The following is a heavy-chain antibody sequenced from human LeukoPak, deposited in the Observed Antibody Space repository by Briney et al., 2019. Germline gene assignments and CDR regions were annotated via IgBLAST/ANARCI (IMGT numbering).Heavy chain of an antibody. V-gene: IGHV3-7*01. CDR2: IKQDGSEK. J-gene: IGHJ4*02. CDR3: ARDAAPQVY. D-gene: IGHD2-15*01. CDR1: GFIFSSYW. Sequence: GGSLRLSCAASGFIFSSYWMSWVRQAPGKGLVWVANIKQDGSEKYYVDSVKGRFTISRDNAKNTLYLQMNSLRAEDTAVYYCARDAAPQVYWGQGTLVTVSS.